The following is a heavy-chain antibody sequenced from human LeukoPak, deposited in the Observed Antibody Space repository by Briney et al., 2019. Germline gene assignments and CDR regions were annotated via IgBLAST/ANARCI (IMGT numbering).Heavy chain of an antibody. CDR3: AREPAALPPG. CDR2: IYYSGGT. CDR1: GDSISSSSYY. V-gene: IGHV4-39*07. D-gene: IGHD2-2*01. Sequence: PSETLSLTCTVSGDSISSSSYYWGWIRQPPGKGLEWIGSIYYSGGTYYNPSLKSRVTISVDASKNQFSLKLNSVTAADTAVYYCAREPAALPPGWGQGTLVTVPS. J-gene: IGHJ4*02.